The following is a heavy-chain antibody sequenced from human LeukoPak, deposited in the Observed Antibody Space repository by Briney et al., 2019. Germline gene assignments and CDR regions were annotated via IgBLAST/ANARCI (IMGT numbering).Heavy chain of an antibody. Sequence: GGSLRLSCAASGFTFSSYAMSWVRQAPGKGLEWVSAISGSGGSTYYADSVKGRFTISRDNSKNTLYLQMNSLRAEDTAVYYCAKKTDIAVAGNPFDYWGQGTLVTVSS. CDR3: AKKTDIAVAGNPFDY. V-gene: IGHV3-23*01. D-gene: IGHD6-19*01. CDR1: GFTFSSYA. CDR2: ISGSGGST. J-gene: IGHJ4*02.